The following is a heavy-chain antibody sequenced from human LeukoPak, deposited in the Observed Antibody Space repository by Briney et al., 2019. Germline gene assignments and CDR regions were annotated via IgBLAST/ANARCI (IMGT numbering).Heavy chain of an antibody. J-gene: IGHJ3*02. D-gene: IGHD2-2*01. V-gene: IGHV4-4*07. CDR2: IYTSGST. CDR3: ARDLIATMGYCRSTSCPHDAFDI. Sequence: SETLSLTCTVSGGSISSYYWSLIRQPAGKGLEWIGRIYTSGSTNYNPSLKSRVTISVDKSKNQFSLKLSSVTAADTAVYYCARDLIATMGYCRSTSCPHDAFDIWGQGTMVTVSS. CDR1: GGSISSYY.